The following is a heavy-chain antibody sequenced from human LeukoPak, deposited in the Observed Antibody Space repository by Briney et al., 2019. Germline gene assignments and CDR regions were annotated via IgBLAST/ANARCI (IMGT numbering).Heavy chain of an antibody. CDR2: IYTSGST. CDR1: GGSISSYY. V-gene: IGHV4-4*07. Sequence: SETLSLTCTVSGGSISSYYWSWIRQPAGKGLGWIGRIYTSGSTNYNPSLKSRVTMSVDTSKNQFSLKLSSVTAADTAVYYCARDFLDYYDSSGYYAYYYYMDVWGKGTTVTISS. D-gene: IGHD3-22*01. CDR3: ARDFLDYYDSSGYYAYYYYMDV. J-gene: IGHJ6*03.